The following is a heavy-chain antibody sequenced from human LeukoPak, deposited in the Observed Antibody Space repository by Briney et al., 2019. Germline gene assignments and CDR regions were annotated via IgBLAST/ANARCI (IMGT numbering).Heavy chain of an antibody. D-gene: IGHD2-21*01. J-gene: IGHJ4*02. CDR2: ISSSGSGGNT. CDR1: GVTLSNYA. CDR3: ANYLYSDLFDY. Sequence: GGSLRLSCVASGVTLSNYAMSWARQAPGKGLEWVSGISSSGSGGNTYYADSVKGRFTISRDNSKNTLYLQMNSLRAEDTAVYYCANYLYSDLFDYWGQGTLVTVSS. V-gene: IGHV3-23*01.